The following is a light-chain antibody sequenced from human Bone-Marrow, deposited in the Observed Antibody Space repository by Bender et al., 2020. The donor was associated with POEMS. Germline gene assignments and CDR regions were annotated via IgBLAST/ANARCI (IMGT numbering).Light chain of an antibody. Sequence: NFLLTQPHSVSGSPGKTVTISCTRSTGNIAGDYVQWYRQRPGSAPITVIYEHDRRPSGVPDRFSGSIDTSSNSASLTISGLETEDEGDFYCQSYDTSDYVFGTGTKVTVL. J-gene: IGLJ1*01. CDR2: EHD. V-gene: IGLV6-57*04. CDR3: QSYDTSDYV. CDR1: TGNIAGDY.